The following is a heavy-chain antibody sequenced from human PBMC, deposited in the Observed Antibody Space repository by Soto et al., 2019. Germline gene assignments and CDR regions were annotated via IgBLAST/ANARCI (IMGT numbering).Heavy chain of an antibody. V-gene: IGHV3-23*01. J-gene: IGHJ3*02. CDR2: ITASADTT. Sequence: GGSLRLSCAASAFPFRSYAMSWVRQAPGKGLEWVSAITASADTTYYADSVKGRFTISRDNSKNTLYLRMNSLRAEDTAVYYCAKVRPLRDCTSTSCLGAFDIWGQGTMVPVSS. D-gene: IGHD2-2*01. CDR1: AFPFRSYA. CDR3: AKVRPLRDCTSTSCLGAFDI.